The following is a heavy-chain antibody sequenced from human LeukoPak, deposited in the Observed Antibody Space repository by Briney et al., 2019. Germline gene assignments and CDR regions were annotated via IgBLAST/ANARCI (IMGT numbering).Heavy chain of an antibody. J-gene: IGHJ4*02. D-gene: IGHD3-10*01. CDR1: GFTFSGYE. V-gene: IGHV3-15*01. Sequence: GGSLRLSCAASGFTFSGYEMNWVRQAPGKGLEWVGRIKSKGDGATTDYAAPVKGRFIISSDDSENTLYLQMNYLEIEDTALYYCTTDLGLTMIRGVIVHWGQGTLVTVSS. CDR3: TTDLGLTMIRGVIVH. CDR2: IKSKGDGATT.